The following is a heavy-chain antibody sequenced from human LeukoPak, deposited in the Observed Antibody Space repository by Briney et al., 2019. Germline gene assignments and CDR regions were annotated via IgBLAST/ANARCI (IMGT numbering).Heavy chain of an antibody. V-gene: IGHV4-4*07. J-gene: IGHJ5*02. Sequence: SEPLSLPCTGSGGSISSYYWSWIRQAAGKGLEWIGRIYTSGSTNYNPSLKRRVTMSVDASKNQFSLKLRSVTAADTAVYYCARGGVYYDILTGYYTTGWFDPWGQGTLVTVSS. CDR3: ARGGVYYDILTGYYTTGWFDP. CDR2: IYTSGST. CDR1: GGSISSYY. D-gene: IGHD3-9*01.